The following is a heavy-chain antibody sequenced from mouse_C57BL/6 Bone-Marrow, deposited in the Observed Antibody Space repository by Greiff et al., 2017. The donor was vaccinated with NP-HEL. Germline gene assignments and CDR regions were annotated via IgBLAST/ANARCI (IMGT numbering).Heavy chain of an antibody. V-gene: IGHV5-12*01. Sequence: EVKLMESGGGLVQPGGSLKLSCAASGFTFSDYYMYWVRQTPEKRLEWVAYISNGGGSTYYPDTVKGRFTISRDNAKNTLYLQMSRLKSEDTAMYYCASHDGYYEGWFAYWGQGTLVTVSA. D-gene: IGHD2-3*01. CDR3: ASHDGYYEGWFAY. J-gene: IGHJ3*01. CDR1: GFTFSDYY. CDR2: ISNGGGST.